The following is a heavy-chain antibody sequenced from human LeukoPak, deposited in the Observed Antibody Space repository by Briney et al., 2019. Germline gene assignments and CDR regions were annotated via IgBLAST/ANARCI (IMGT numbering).Heavy chain of an antibody. V-gene: IGHV3-23*01. J-gene: IGHJ4*02. CDR2: ISGSGSST. D-gene: IGHD3-22*01. Sequence: TGGSLRLSCAASGFTFSSYAMSWVRQAPGKGPEWVSGISGSGSSTYYADSVKGRFTISRDNSKNTLYLQMNSLRAEDTAVYYCAGRYDSSGYYLRWGQGTLVTAPS. CDR1: GFTFSSYA. CDR3: AGRYDSSGYYLR.